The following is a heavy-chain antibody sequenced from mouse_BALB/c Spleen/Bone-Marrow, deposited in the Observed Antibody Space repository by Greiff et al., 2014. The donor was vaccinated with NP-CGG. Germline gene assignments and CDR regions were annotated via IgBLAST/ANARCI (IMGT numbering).Heavy chain of an antibody. D-gene: IGHD2-10*02. Sequence: EVKLVESGGDLVKPGGSLKLSCAASGFTFSSYGMSWVRQTPDKRLEWVATISSGGSYTYYPDSVKGRFTISRDNAKNTLYLQMSSLKSEDTAMYYCARQYGNCWDYFDYWGQGTTLTVSS. V-gene: IGHV5-6*01. CDR3: ARQYGNCWDYFDY. J-gene: IGHJ2*01. CDR2: ISSGGSYT. CDR1: GFTFSSYG.